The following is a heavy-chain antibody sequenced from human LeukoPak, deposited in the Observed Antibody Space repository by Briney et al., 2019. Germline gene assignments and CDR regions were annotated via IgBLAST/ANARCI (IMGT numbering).Heavy chain of an antibody. CDR1: GLTFSKYW. V-gene: IGHV3-7*01. CDR2: IKSDGSET. J-gene: IGHJ4*02. D-gene: IGHD6-19*01. CDR3: ASGTGWLIEP. Sequence: GESLRLSCAVSGLTFSKYWMNSVRQPPGKGLEWIAIIKSDGSETIYVHSVNGRFTISRDNAKNSLHLQMSSLKVEDTAVYYCASGTGWLIEPWGQGTQVIVSS.